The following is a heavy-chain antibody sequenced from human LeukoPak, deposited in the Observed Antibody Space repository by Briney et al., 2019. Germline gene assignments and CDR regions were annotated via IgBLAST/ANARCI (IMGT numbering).Heavy chain of an antibody. Sequence: SETLSLTCAVYGGSFSGYYWSWLRQPPGKGLEWIGEINHSGSTNYNPSLKSRVTISVDTSKNQFSLKLSSVTAADTAVYYCAGNLYNWNDGSRTNFDYWGQGTLVTVSP. CDR2: INHSGST. V-gene: IGHV4-34*01. CDR3: AGNLYNWNDGSRTNFDY. J-gene: IGHJ4*02. CDR1: GGSFSGYY. D-gene: IGHD1-1*01.